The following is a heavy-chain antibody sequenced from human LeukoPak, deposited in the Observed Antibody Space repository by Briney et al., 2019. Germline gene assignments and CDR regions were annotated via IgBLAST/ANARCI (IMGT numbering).Heavy chain of an antibody. Sequence: GGSLRLSCAASGFTFSSYAMHWVRQAPGKGLEWVAVISYDGSNKYYADSVKGRFTISRDNSKNTLYLQMNSLRAEDTAEYYCAREGLLWFGELLDYYYYGMDVWGQGTTVTVSS. V-gene: IGHV3-30-3*01. CDR1: GFTFSSYA. CDR3: AREGLLWFGELLDYYYYGMDV. CDR2: ISYDGSNK. J-gene: IGHJ6*02. D-gene: IGHD3-10*01.